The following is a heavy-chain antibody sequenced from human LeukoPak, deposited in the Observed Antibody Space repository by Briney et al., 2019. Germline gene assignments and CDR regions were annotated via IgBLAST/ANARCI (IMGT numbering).Heavy chain of an antibody. CDR1: GFTFDDYA. CDR3: ARDGKTTVTTSFDY. J-gene: IGHJ4*02. V-gene: IGHV3-9*01. D-gene: IGHD4-17*01. Sequence: PGGSLRLSCAASGFTFDDYAMHWVRQAPGKGLEWVSGISWNSGSIGYADSVKGRFTISRDNAKNSLYLQMNSLRAEDTAVYYCARDGKTTVTTSFDYWGQGTLVTVSS. CDR2: ISWNSGSI.